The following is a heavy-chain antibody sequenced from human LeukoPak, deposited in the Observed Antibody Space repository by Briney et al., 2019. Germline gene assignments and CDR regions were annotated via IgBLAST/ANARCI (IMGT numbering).Heavy chain of an antibody. J-gene: IGHJ1*01. V-gene: IGHV5-51*01. CDR2: IYPGDSDT. Sequence: GESLKISCKGSGYSFTSYWISWVRQMPAKGLEWMGIIYPGDSDTRYSPSFQGQVTISADKSISTAYLQWSSLKASDTAMYYCARSGGGWYGVEYFQHWGQGTLVTVSS. D-gene: IGHD6-19*01. CDR1: GYSFTSYW. CDR3: ARSGGGWYGVEYFQH.